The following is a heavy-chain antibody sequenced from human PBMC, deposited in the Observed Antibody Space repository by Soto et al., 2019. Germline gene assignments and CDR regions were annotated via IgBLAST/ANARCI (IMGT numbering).Heavy chain of an antibody. Sequence: GGSLRLSCAASGFTFSSYAMSWVRQAPGKGLEWVSAISTSGTSTYYADSVKGRFTISRDNSRNAMYLQMNSLRADDTAVYYCAKEGPGPNTPSADDWGQGTPVTVSS. V-gene: IGHV3-23*01. CDR1: GFTFSSYA. J-gene: IGHJ4*02. CDR2: ISTSGTST. D-gene: IGHD3-10*01. CDR3: AKEGPGPNTPSADD.